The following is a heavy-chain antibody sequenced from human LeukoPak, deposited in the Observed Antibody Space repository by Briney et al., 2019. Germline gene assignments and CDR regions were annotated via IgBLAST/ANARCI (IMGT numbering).Heavy chain of an antibody. CDR1: GFTFTNYW. D-gene: IGHD6-19*01. V-gene: IGHV3-7*01. CDR3: ASMRSSGAY. J-gene: IGHJ4*02. CDR2: IKEGGSEK. Sequence: GGSLRLSCAASGFTFTNYWMSWVRQAPGKGLEWVASIKEGGSEKYYVDSVKGRFTISRDNAKNSVYLQMNSLRTEDTAVYYCASMRSSGAYWGQGTLVTVSS.